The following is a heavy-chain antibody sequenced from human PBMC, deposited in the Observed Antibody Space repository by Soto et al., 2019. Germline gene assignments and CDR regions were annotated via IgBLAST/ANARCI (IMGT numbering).Heavy chain of an antibody. J-gene: IGHJ4*02. CDR1: GFTFNTYS. Sequence: EVQLLESGGGLVQPGGSLTLSCAASGFTFNTYSMTWVRQAPGKGLEWVSTISGSGAGTYYADSVKGRFTIFRDNSKDTLYLQMNSLRIEDTALYYCAKGSTSSSWYKGDYWGQGTLVTVSS. CDR3: AKGSTSSSWYKGDY. CDR2: ISGSGAGT. V-gene: IGHV3-23*01. D-gene: IGHD6-13*01.